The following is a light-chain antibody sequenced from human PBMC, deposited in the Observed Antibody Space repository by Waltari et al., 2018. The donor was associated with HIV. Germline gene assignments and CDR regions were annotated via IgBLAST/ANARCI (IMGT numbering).Light chain of an antibody. J-gene: IGKJ3*01. CDR2: LGS. Sequence: DIVFTQSPLDQPLTPAESASISCLSLQSLLHSNCYNYLDCFLQNPVPSPQLLIVLGSNRAPGVSERLSGSGTGTGFTLKISRVEAEDVGVYYCMQALQTPITFGPGTKVDIK. V-gene: IGKV2-28*01. CDR1: QSLLHSNCYNY. CDR3: MQALQTPIT.